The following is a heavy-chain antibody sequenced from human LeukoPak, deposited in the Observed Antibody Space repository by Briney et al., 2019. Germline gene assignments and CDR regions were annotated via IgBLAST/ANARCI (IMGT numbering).Heavy chain of an antibody. Sequence: ASVKVSCKASGYTFTDYYMYWVRQAPGQGLEWMGWINPNSGGTNYAQKFQGRVTMTRDTSISTAYMELSRLRSDDTAVYYCARYGSGSYYVDYWGQGTLVTVSS. CDR3: ARYGSGSYYVDY. V-gene: IGHV1-2*02. CDR2: INPNSGGT. D-gene: IGHD3-10*01. CDR1: GYTFTDYY. J-gene: IGHJ4*02.